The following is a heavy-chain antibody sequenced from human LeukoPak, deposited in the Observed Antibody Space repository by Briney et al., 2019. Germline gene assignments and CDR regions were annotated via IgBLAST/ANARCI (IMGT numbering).Heavy chain of an antibody. CDR2: TYYRPKWFN. J-gene: IGHJ4*02. D-gene: IGHD6-13*01. Sequence: SQTLSLTCAISGDSVSSNSAAWTWIRQSPSRGLEWLGRTYYRPKWFNDHAISVKSRLTINPDTSKNQFSLQLNSVTPEDTAVYYCAREPEGGGSWYYFDYWGQGTLVTVSS. CDR3: AREPEGGGSWYYFDY. V-gene: IGHV6-1*01. CDR1: GDSVSSNSAA.